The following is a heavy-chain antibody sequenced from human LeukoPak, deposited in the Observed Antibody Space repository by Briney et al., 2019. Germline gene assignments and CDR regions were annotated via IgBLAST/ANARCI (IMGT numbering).Heavy chain of an antibody. J-gene: IGHJ3*02. CDR3: ARDSRRELLHAFDI. D-gene: IGHD1-26*01. V-gene: IGHV4-59*01. Sequence: SETLSLTCTVSGGSISTYYWSWIRQPPGKGLEWIAYIDYSASTNYNPSLKSRVTISVDTSKNRFSLKLSSVTAADTAVYYCARDSRRELLHAFDIWGQGTMVTVSS. CDR1: GGSISTYY. CDR2: IDYSAST.